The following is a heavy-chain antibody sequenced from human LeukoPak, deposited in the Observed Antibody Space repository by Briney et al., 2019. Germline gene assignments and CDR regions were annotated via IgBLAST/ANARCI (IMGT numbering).Heavy chain of an antibody. Sequence: ASETLSLTCTVSGGSISSYYWSWIRQPAGKGLEWIGRIYTSGNTNYNPSLKSRVTMSVDTSKNQFSLKLKSVTAADTAVYYCAREGTDEYFDWLFPDYWGQGTLVTVSS. V-gene: IGHV4-4*07. D-gene: IGHD3-9*01. J-gene: IGHJ4*02. CDR1: GGSISSYY. CDR3: AREGTDEYFDWLFPDY. CDR2: IYTSGNT.